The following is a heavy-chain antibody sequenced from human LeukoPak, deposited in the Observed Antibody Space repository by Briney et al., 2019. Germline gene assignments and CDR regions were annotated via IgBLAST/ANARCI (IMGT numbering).Heavy chain of an antibody. J-gene: IGHJ4*02. CDR2: ISSSGSTI. D-gene: IGHD5-18*01. CDR3: AQGRLGYSYGAFDH. CDR1: GFTFSNYE. Sequence: GGSLRLSCAASGFTFSNYEMNWVRQAPGKGLEWVSYISSSGSTIYYADSVKGRFTISRDNSKNTLYLQMHSLRVEDTAVYYCAQGRLGYSYGAFDHWGQGTLVTVSS. V-gene: IGHV3-48*03.